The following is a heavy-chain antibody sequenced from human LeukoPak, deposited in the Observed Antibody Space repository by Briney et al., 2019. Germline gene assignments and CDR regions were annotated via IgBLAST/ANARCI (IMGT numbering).Heavy chain of an antibody. J-gene: IGHJ4*02. Sequence: SETLSLTCTVSGGSISSSSYYWGWLRQPPGKGLEWIGSIYYSGSTYYNPSLKSRVTISVDTSKNQFSLKLSSVTAADTAVYYCARVVAAYYFDYWGQGTLVTVSS. V-gene: IGHV4-39*07. CDR2: IYYSGST. CDR3: ARVVAAYYFDY. CDR1: GGSISSSSYY.